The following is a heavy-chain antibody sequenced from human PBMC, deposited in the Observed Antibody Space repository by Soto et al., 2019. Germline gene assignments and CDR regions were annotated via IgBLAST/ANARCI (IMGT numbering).Heavy chain of an antibody. J-gene: IGHJ4*02. D-gene: IGHD2-2*01. CDR2: DNHSGTT. V-gene: IGHV4-34*01. Sequence: WTWIRQSPEKWLEWIGEDNHSGTTYYNPSLKTRVTISVHTPKNQFSLKMSSVTAADTAVYYCARGIGYCSSINCYSSRRLRFDSWGQGTLVTVSS. CDR3: ARGIGYCSSINCYSSRRLRFDS.